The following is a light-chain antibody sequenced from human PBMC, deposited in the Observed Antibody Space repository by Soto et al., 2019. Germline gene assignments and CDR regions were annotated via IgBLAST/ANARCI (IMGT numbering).Light chain of an antibody. V-gene: IGKV1-39*01. CDR3: QQSLSSPEIT. Sequence: DIQMTQSPSSLSASVGDRATITSRASRTITMYLNWYQQKPGKAPKLLIYAASSLQSGVPSRFSGSGSGTDFTLTISSVQSEDFATYYCQQSLSSPEITFGRGTRLEIK. CDR2: AAS. CDR1: RTITMY. J-gene: IGKJ5*01.